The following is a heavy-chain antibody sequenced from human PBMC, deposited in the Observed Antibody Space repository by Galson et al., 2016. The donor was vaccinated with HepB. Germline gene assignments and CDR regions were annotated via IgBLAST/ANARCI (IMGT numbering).Heavy chain of an antibody. J-gene: IGHJ4*02. CDR2: ISGYNGHI. CDR3: ERDYSYMPDY. D-gene: IGHD2-15*01. CDR1: GYTFTSSG. Sequence: SVKVSCKASGYTFTSSGISWVRQAPGQGLEWMGWISGYNGHIQYAQKFQDRVTVTADTSTSTAYMELRSLNSDDTAIYYCERDYSYMPDYWGQGTLVTVSS. V-gene: IGHV1-18*01.